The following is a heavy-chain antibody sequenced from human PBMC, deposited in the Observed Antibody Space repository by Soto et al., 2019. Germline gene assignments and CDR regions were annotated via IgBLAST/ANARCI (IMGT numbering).Heavy chain of an antibody. CDR3: AKTGYSSSWYDYYYYGMAV. V-gene: IGHV3-9*01. J-gene: IGHJ6*02. CDR2: ISWNSGSI. CDR1: GFTFDDYA. Sequence: EVQLVESGGGLGQPGRSLRLSCAASGFTFDDYAMHWVRQAPGKGLEWVSGISWNSGSIGYADSVKGRFSISRDNAKNSLYLQMNSLRAEDTALYYCAKTGYSSSWYDYYYYGMAVWGQGTTVTVSS. D-gene: IGHD6-13*01.